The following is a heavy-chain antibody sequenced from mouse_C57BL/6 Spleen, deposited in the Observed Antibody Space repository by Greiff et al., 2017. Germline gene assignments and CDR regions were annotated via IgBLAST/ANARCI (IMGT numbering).Heavy chain of an antibody. D-gene: IGHD2-4*01. CDR2: ILPGSGCT. CDR1: GYTFTGYW. V-gene: IGHV1-9*01. Sequence: VQLKESGAELMKPGASVKLSCKATGYTFTGYWIEWVKQRPGHGLEWIGEILPGSGCTNYNEKFKGKATFTADTSSNTAYMQLSSLTTEDSAIYYCARKGAYDYYFDYWGQGTTLTVSS. CDR3: ARKGAYDYYFDY. J-gene: IGHJ2*01.